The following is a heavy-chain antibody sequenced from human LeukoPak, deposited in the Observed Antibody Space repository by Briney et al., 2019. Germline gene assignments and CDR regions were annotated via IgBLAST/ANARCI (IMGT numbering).Heavy chain of an antibody. V-gene: IGHV1-18*04. D-gene: IGHD3-10*01. CDR2: ISAYNGNT. CDR3: ARSLGHYYGSGSYWYWFDP. J-gene: IGHJ5*02. Sequence: ASVTVSCKASGYTFTSYGISWVRQAPGQGLAWMGWISAYNGNTNYAQKLQGRVTMTTDTSTSTAYMELRSLRSDDTAVYYCARSLGHYYGSGSYWYWFDPWGQGTLVTVSS. CDR1: GYTFTSYG.